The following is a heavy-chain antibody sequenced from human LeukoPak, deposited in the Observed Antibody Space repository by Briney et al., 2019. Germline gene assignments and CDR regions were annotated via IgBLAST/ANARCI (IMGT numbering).Heavy chain of an antibody. V-gene: IGHV1-18*01. Sequence: GASVKVSCKASGYTFTSYGISWVRQAPGQGLEWMGWISAYNGNTNYAQKLQGRVTMTTDTSTSTAYMELRSLRSDDTAVYYCARVSGPVLRFLEWLPYGNYMDVWGKGTTVTVSS. CDR1: GYTFTSYG. CDR2: ISAYNGNT. J-gene: IGHJ6*03. D-gene: IGHD3-3*01. CDR3: ARVSGPVLRFLEWLPYGNYMDV.